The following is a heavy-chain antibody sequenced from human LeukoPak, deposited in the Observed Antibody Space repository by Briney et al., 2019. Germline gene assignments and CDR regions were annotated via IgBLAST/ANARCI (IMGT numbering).Heavy chain of an antibody. V-gene: IGHV4-38-2*02. J-gene: IGHJ6*03. CDR3: ARDQYSSSSGKDYYYYYYMDV. CDR2: IYHSGST. D-gene: IGHD6-6*01. Sequence: SETLSLTCTVSGYSISSGYYWGWIRPPPGKGLEWIGSIYHSGSTYYNPSLKSRVTISVDTSKNQFSLKLSSVTAADTAVYYCARDQYSSSSGKDYYYYYYMDVWGKGTTVTVSS. CDR1: GYSISSGYY.